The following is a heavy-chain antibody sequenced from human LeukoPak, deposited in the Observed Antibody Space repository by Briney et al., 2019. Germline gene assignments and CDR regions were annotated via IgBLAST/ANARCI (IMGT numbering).Heavy chain of an antibody. CDR3: ARPMSTVTGPLDY. V-gene: IGHV3-30*03. CDR2: ISFDGSNQ. D-gene: IGHD4-17*01. J-gene: IGHJ4*02. CDR1: GFTFSSYG. Sequence: GGSLRLSCAASGFTFSSYGMHWVRQAPGKGLEWVAVISFDGSNQYYADSVKGRFTISRENSKNTLYLQMNSLKTEDTAVYYCARPMSTVTGPLDYWGQGTLVSVSS.